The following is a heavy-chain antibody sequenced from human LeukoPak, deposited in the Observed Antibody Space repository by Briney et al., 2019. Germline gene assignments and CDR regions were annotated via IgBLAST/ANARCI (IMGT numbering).Heavy chain of an antibody. D-gene: IGHD3-10*01. J-gene: IGHJ4*02. Sequence: GSLRLSCAASGFTFSSYAMHWVRQAPGKGLEWVAVISYDGSNKQYAVSVRGRFTISRDNSKNTLYVQMNSLRAEDTAVYYCARDSLGDPTYYFDYWGQGTLVTVSS. CDR3: ARDSLGDPTYYFDY. CDR1: GFTFSSYA. V-gene: IGHV3-30*04. CDR2: ISYDGSNK.